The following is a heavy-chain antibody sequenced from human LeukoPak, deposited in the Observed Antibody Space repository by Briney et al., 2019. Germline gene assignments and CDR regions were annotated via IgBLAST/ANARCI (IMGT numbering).Heavy chain of an antibody. J-gene: IGHJ4*02. V-gene: IGHV3-74*01. Sequence: LVCVSLINSDGSNTGYADSVKGRFTISRDNAKNMVYLQMNSLRAEDTAVYYCIRDSSSSFDYWGQGTLVTVSS. CDR3: IRDSSSSFDY. D-gene: IGHD6-13*01. CDR2: INSDGSNT.